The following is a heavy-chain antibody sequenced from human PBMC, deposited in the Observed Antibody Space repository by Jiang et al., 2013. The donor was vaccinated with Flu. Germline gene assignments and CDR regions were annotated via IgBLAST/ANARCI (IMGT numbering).Heavy chain of an antibody. CDR1: GFTFSSYA. D-gene: IGHD3-22*01. V-gene: IGHV3-23*04. J-gene: IGHJ3*02. Sequence: LVESGGGLVQPGGSLRLSCAASGFTFSSYAMSWVRQAPGKGLEWVSAISGSGGSTYYADSVKGRFTISRDNSKNTLYLQMNSLRAEDTAVYYCAKAISHYYDSSGYYQVVDAFDIWGQGTMVTVSS. CDR3: AKAISHYYDSSGYYQVVDAFDI. CDR2: ISGSGGST.